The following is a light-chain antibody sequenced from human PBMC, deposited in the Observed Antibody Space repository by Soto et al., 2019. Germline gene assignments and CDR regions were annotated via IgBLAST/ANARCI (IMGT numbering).Light chain of an antibody. V-gene: IGKV3-20*01. CDR2: GAF. Sequence: EIVLTQSPGTLSLFPGERATLSCRASQSVSSRNLAWYRQKPGQAPSLLIYGAFNRANGIPDRFSGSGSATDFTLTISRLEPADFAVYYCLLYGDSPPAYTFGQGTKLDIK. CDR1: QSVSSRN. CDR3: LLYGDSPPAYT. J-gene: IGKJ2*01.